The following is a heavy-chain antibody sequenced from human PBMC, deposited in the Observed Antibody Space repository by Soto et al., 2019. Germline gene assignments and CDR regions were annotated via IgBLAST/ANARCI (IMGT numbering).Heavy chain of an antibody. D-gene: IGHD3-3*01. V-gene: IGHV1-46*01. CDR2: INPSGGST. CDR3: ARGDTIFGVDYYYYYLDV. J-gene: IGHJ6*03. CDR1: GYTFTSYY. Sequence: GASVKVSCKASGYTFTSYYMHWVRQAPAQGLEWMGIINPSGGSTSYAQKFQGRVTMTRDTSTSTVYMELSSLRSEDTAVYYCARGDTIFGVDYYYYYLDVWGKGTSVTVSS.